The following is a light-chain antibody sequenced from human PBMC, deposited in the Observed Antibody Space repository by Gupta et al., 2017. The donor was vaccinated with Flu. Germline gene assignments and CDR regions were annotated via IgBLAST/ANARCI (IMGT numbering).Light chain of an antibody. CDR2: RAS. J-gene: IGKJ3*01. CDR3: QQSDSTPLLT. Sequence: SSLYASVGDRVTITCRASQSISNYLNWYQKKPGEAPKLLVYRASSLQSGVPSRFSGSGSGTDFTLTISSLQPEDCASYFCQQSDSTPLLTFGHGTKVDIK. CDR1: QSISNY. V-gene: IGKV1-39*01.